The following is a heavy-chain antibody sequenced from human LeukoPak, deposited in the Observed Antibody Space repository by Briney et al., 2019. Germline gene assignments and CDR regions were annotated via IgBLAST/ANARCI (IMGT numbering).Heavy chain of an antibody. CDR2: ISSSSSYI. D-gene: IGHD4-23*01. Sequence: GGSLRLSCAASGFTFSSYWMNWARQAPGKGLEWVSSISSSSSYIYYADSVKGRFTISRDNAKNSLYLQMNSLRAEDTAVYYCARVWDYGGNFGQAFDIWGQGTMVTVSS. J-gene: IGHJ3*02. CDR1: GFTFSSYW. CDR3: ARVWDYGGNFGQAFDI. V-gene: IGHV3-21*01.